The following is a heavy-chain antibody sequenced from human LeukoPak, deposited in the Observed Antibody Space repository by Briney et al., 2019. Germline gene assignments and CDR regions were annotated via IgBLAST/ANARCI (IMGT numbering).Heavy chain of an antibody. D-gene: IGHD3-22*01. Sequence: ASVKVSCKASGCTFTSYDINWVRQATGQGLEWMGWKNPNSGNTGYAQKFQGRVTMTRNTSISTAYMELSSLRSEDTAVYYCARGLSRAPDYYDSSGYQDYWGQGTLVTVSS. CDR2: KNPNSGNT. CDR3: ARGLSRAPDYYDSSGYQDY. J-gene: IGHJ4*02. V-gene: IGHV1-8*01. CDR1: GCTFTSYD.